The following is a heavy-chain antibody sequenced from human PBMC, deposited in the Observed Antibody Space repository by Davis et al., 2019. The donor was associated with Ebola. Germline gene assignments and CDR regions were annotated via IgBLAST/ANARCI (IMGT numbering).Heavy chain of an antibody. Sequence: GGSLRLSCRVSGFTFGDYAINWVRQAPGKGLEWVGFIRSKAYGGKPAYAASVKGRFTISRDDSKTIAYLQLDSLKTEDTAVYYCSRDLKQRPPAYYYGMDVWGQGTTVTVSS. D-gene: IGHD6-6*01. CDR3: SRDLKQRPPAYYYGMDV. V-gene: IGHV3-49*04. CDR2: IRSKAYGGKP. CDR1: GFTFGDYA. J-gene: IGHJ6*02.